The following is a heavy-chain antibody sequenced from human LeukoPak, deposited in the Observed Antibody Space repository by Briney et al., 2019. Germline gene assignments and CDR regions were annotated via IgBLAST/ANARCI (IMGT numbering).Heavy chain of an antibody. D-gene: IGHD6-19*01. V-gene: IGHV3-23*01. CDR1: GFTFSSYA. Sequence: PGGSLRLSCADSGFTFSSYAMSWVRQAPGKGLEWVSAISGSGGSTYYADSVKGRFTISRDNSKNTLYLQMNSLRAEDTAVHYCAKQWLVVSEAFHIWGQGTMVTVSS. CDR3: AKQWLVVSEAFHI. J-gene: IGHJ3*02. CDR2: ISGSGGST.